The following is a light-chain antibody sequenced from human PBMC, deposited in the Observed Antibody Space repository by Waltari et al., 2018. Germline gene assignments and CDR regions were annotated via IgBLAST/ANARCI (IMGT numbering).Light chain of an antibody. V-gene: IGKV3-20*01. Sequence: IVLTQSPGTLSLSPGGRATLSCRASESFSVDYLAWYQQKPGQAPRLLIYDASTRATGVPDRFSGSGSGTDFTLTISRLEPEDFAVYYCQQYGSLPWTFGQGTKVAIK. CDR3: QQYGSLPWT. CDR1: ESFSVDY. J-gene: IGKJ1*01. CDR2: DAS.